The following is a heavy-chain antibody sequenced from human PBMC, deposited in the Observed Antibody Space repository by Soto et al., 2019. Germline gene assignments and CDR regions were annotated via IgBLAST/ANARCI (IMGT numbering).Heavy chain of an antibody. CDR2: IYYSEST. V-gene: IGHV4-59*01. Sequence: QVQLQESGPGLVKPSETLSLTCTVSGGSISSYYWSWIRQPPGKGLEWIGFIYYSESTNYNPSLHSRVTISVDTSKNHFSLRLTSVTAADTAVYYCARAVEMYASGWYYFDYWGQGTLVTVSS. J-gene: IGHJ4*02. CDR3: ARAVEMYASGWYYFDY. CDR1: GGSISSYY. D-gene: IGHD6-19*01.